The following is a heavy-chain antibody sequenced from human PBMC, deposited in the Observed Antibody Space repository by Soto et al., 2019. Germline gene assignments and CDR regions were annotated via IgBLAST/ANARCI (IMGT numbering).Heavy chain of an antibody. V-gene: IGHV1-69*13. J-gene: IGHJ4*02. Sequence: SVKVSCKTSGGTFNRYIITWVRQAPGQGLEWMGGIIPIFGSADYAPKLQGRVTITADESTSTAYMGLSSLRSEDTAVYYCARAFASNKYYFDSWGQGTQVTVSS. CDR1: GGTFNRYI. CDR3: ARAFASNKYYFDS. D-gene: IGHD3-3*02. CDR2: IIPIFGSA.